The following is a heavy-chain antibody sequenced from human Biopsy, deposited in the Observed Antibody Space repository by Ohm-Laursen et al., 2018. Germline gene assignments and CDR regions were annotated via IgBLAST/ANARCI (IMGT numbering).Heavy chain of an antibody. CDR2: IYYTGST. D-gene: IGHD1-26*01. Sequence: SDTLSLTRTVSGGSISSYYWSWIRQPPGKGLEWIGYIYYTGSTNYNPSLKSRVTISVDTSMNHLSLRLTSVTAADTAVYYCARHAPSYSGSYWRYFDLWGRGTLVTVSS. CDR1: GGSISSYY. CDR3: ARHAPSYSGSYWRYFDL. J-gene: IGHJ2*01. V-gene: IGHV4-59*08.